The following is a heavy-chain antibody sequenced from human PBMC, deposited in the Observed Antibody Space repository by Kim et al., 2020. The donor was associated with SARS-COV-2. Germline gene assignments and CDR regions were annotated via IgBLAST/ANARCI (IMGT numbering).Heavy chain of an antibody. D-gene: IGHD6-13*01. CDR3: ARYLSMERGSWYNGMDV. V-gene: IGHV1-3*01. CDR2: INAGNGNT. CDR1: GYTFTSYA. J-gene: IGHJ6*02. Sequence: ASVKVSCKASGYTFTSYAMHWVRQAPGQRLEWMGWINAGNGNTKYSQKFQGRVTITRDTSASTAYMELSSLRSEDTAVYYCARYLSMERGSWYNGMDVWGQGTTVTVSS.